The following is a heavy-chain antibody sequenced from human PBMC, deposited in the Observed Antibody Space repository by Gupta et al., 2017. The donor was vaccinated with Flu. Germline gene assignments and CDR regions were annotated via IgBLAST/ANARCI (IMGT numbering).Heavy chain of an antibody. J-gene: IGHJ5*02. CDR1: GGSFSGYY. D-gene: IGHD3-3*01. CDR2: INHSGST. V-gene: IGHV4-34*01. CDR3: ARGGLYLTIFGVVKTAQYNWFDP. Sequence: QVQLQQWGAGLLKPSETLSLTCAVYGGSFSGYYWSRIRQPPGKGLEWIGEINHSGSTNYNPSLKSRVTISVDTSKNQFSLKLSSVTAADTAVYYCARGGLYLTIFGVVKTAQYNWFDPWGQGTLVTVSS.